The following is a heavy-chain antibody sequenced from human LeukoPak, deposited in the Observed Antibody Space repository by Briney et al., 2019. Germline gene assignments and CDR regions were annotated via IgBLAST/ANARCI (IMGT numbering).Heavy chain of an antibody. CDR2: IYPGDSDT. CDR1: GYSFTSYW. J-gene: IGHJ3*02. D-gene: IGHD6-13*01. CDR3: ARLGYRNHDAFDI. V-gene: IGHV5-51*01. Sequence: GESLKISCKGSGYSFTSYWIAWVRQMPGKGLEWMGIIYPGDSDTRYSPSFQGQVTMSADKSISTAYLQWSSLKASDTAMYYCARLGYRNHDAFDIWGQGTMVTVSS.